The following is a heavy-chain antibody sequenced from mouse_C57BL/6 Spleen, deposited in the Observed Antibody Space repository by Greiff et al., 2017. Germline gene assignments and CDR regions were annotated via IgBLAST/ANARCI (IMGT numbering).Heavy chain of an antibody. CDR2: IYPGDGDT. CDR3: ARSGQAGGFDY. J-gene: IGHJ2*01. CDR1: GYAFSSYW. Sequence: VQLQQSGAELVKPGASVKISCKASGYAFSSYWMNWVKQRPGKGLEWIGQIYPGDGDTNYNGKFKGKATLTADKSSSTAYMQLSSLTSGDSAVYFGARSGQAGGFDYWGQGTTLTVSS. D-gene: IGHD3-2*02. V-gene: IGHV1-80*01.